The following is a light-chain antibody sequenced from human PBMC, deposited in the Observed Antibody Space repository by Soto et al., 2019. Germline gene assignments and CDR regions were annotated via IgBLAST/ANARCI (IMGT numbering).Light chain of an antibody. J-gene: IGKJ4*01. V-gene: IGKV3-11*01. CDR3: QQRNNWSPVT. CDR2: DAS. CDR1: QSVSRN. Sequence: EIVLTQSPATLSLSPGERATLSCRASQSVSRNLAWYQQKPGQAPRLLIYDASNRATGIPARISGSGSGTDYTLTISSLEPEDFAVYYCQQRNNWSPVTFCGGTKVDIK.